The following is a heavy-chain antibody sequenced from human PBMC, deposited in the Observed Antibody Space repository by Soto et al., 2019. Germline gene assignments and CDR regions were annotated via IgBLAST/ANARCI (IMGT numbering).Heavy chain of an antibody. CDR2: IIPIFGTA. Sequence: RASVKVSCKASGGTFSSYAISWVRQAPGQGLEWMGGIIPIFGTANYAQKFQGRVTITADESTSTAYMELSSLRSEDTAVYYCARVPVQKDYYYGMDVWGQGTTVTVSS. CDR1: GGTFSSYA. V-gene: IGHV1-69*13. CDR3: ARVPVQKDYYYGMDV. J-gene: IGHJ6*02. D-gene: IGHD3-10*01.